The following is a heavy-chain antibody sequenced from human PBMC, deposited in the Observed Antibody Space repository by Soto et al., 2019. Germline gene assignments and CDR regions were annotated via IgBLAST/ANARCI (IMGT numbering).Heavy chain of an antibody. J-gene: IGHJ5*02. CDR3: ASLYCPRTSCYINP. CDR1: GGSVSRTSYY. CDR2: ISSRGST. D-gene: IGHD2-2*02. Sequence: QVQLQESGPGLVKPSETLSLTCTVSGGSVSRTSYYWSWIRQPPGKGLDYIGYISSRGSTSYSPSLQSRVTISVDTSKNQFSLRLTSVTAADTAIYFCASLYCPRTSCYINPWGQGTLVTVSS. V-gene: IGHV4-61*01.